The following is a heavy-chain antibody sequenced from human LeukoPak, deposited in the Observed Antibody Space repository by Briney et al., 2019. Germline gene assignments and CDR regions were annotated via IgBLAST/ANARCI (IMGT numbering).Heavy chain of an antibody. CDR2: IYHNGST. V-gene: IGHV4-38-2*02. J-gene: IGHJ4*02. CDR1: GYSISSGYY. CDR3: ATDFWSGTNIIDY. D-gene: IGHD3-3*01. Sequence: SETLSLTCTVSGYSISSGYYWGWIRPPPGKGLEWIGNIYHNGSTDYNPSLKSRVTISVDTSKNQFSLKLSSVTAADTAVYYCATDFWSGTNIIDYWGQGTLVTVSS.